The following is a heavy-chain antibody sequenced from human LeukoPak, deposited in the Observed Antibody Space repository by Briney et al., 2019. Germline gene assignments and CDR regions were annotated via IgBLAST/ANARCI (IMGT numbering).Heavy chain of an antibody. V-gene: IGHV4-59*01. CDR1: GGSISSYY. Sequence: SETLSLTCTVSGGSISSYYWSWIRQPPGKGLEWIGYIYYSGSTNYNPSLKSRVTISVDTSKDQFSLKLSSVTAADTAVYYCARGSVMYYFDYWGQGTLVTVSS. D-gene: IGHD2-21*01. J-gene: IGHJ4*02. CDR3: ARGSVMYYFDY. CDR2: IYYSGST.